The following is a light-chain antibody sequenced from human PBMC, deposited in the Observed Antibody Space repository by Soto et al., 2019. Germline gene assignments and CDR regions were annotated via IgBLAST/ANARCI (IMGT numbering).Light chain of an antibody. CDR1: QSINHW. CDR3: QPYDTHPSP. J-gene: IGKJ2*01. Sequence: DIQMTQSPSSLSASVGDRVTITCRASQSINHWLAWYQQKPGKAPKFLIYDASTLRNGVPSRFRGRGYGTEFTLTISSLQHDDFATYYCQPYDTHPSPVGQGTKVEI. V-gene: IGKV1-5*01. CDR2: DAS.